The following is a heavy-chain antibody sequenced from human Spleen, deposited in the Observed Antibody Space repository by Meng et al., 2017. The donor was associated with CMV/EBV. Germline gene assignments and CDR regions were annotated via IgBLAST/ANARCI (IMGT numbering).Heavy chain of an antibody. Sequence: SETLSLTCAVYGGSFSGYDWSWIRQPPGKGLEWIGSIHHSGNTYYNPSLKSRVTISVDTSKNQFSLELNSVVAADTAVYYCARERHGYCSSTSCLNWFDPWGQGALVTVSS. CDR1: GGSFSGYD. CDR3: ARERHGYCSSTSCLNWFDP. CDR2: IHHSGNT. D-gene: IGHD2-2*01. J-gene: IGHJ5*02. V-gene: IGHV4-34*01.